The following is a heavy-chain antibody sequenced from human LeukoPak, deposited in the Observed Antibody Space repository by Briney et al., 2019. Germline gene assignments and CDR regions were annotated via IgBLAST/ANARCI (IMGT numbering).Heavy chain of an antibody. D-gene: IGHD6-13*01. CDR1: GFTVSSNY. Sequence: PGGSLTLSCAASGFTVSSNYMSWVRQAPGKGLEWVSVIYSGGSTYYPDPVTGRFTIPSNNSKNTLYLPMNSLRAEDTAVYYCARDRGYSSSWYWYFDVWGRGTLVTVSS. CDR2: IYSGGST. J-gene: IGHJ2*01. CDR3: ARDRGYSSSWYWYFDV. V-gene: IGHV3-53*01.